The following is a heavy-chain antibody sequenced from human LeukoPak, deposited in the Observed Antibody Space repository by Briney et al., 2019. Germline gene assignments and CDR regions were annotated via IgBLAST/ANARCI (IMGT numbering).Heavy chain of an antibody. CDR3: AKDPGYSSSWYVDFDY. Sequence: GGSLRLSCAASGFTFSSYAMSWVRQAPGKGLEWVSAISGSGGSTCYADSVKGRFTISRDNSKNTLYLQMNSLRAEDTAVYYCAKDPGYSSSWYVDFDYWGQGTLVTVSS. CDR1: GFTFSSYA. J-gene: IGHJ4*02. CDR2: ISGSGGST. D-gene: IGHD6-13*01. V-gene: IGHV3-23*01.